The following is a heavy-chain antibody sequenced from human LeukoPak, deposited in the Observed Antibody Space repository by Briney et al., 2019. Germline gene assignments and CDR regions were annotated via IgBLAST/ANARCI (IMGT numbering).Heavy chain of an antibody. D-gene: IGHD3-22*01. V-gene: IGHV3-23*01. J-gene: IGHJ4*02. CDR2: ISDSGGAT. Sequence: PGGSLRLSCAVSGITLSNYGMSWVRQAPGKGLEWVAGISDSGGATNYADSVKGRFTISRDNRKNTLYLQMNSLRAEDTAVYFCAKRGVVIRVILVGFHKQAYYFDSWSQGALVTVSS. CDR3: AKRGVVIRVILVGFHKQAYYFDS. CDR1: GITLSNYG.